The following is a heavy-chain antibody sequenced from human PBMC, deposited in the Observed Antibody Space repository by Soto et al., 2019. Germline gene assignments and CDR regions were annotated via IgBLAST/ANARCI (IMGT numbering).Heavy chain of an antibody. D-gene: IGHD6-13*01. V-gene: IGHV1-46*01. J-gene: IGHJ3*01. CDR3: ARDLMAAGSDACDV. Sequence: QVQLVQSGAEVKKPGASVKVSCKASGYTFSSYYIHWVRQAPGQGLEWMGIINPSAGNTNYAQKFQGRATMTRDTSTSTIYMELSSLRSEDTAFYYCARDLMAAGSDACDVWGQGTMVTVSS. CDR2: INPSAGNT. CDR1: GYTFSSYY.